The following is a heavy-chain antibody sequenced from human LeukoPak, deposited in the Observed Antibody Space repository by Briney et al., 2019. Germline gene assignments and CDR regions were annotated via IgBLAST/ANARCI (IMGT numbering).Heavy chain of an antibody. CDR2: ISGSGGST. J-gene: IGHJ4*02. CDR1: GFTFNSFG. CDR3: AKEDSYGSGDFDN. D-gene: IGHD3-10*01. Sequence: PGGSLRLSCAASGFTFNSFGMSWVRQAPGKGLEWVAGISGSGGSTYYADSVKGRLTISRDNSMNTLYLQMNSLRAEDTAVYYCAKEDSYGSGDFDNWGQGTLVTVSS. V-gene: IGHV3-23*01.